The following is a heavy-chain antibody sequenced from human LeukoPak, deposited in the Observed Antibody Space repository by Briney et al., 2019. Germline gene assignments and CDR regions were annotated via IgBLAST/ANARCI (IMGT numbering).Heavy chain of an antibody. J-gene: IGHJ4*02. D-gene: IGHD6-19*01. Sequence: GGSLRLSCAVSGFTFSTYWMRWVRQAAGKGLEWVANIKQDGSEKHYVDSVEGRFAISRDNAKNSLYLQMNSLRAEDTAVYYCVRGGWSVDYWGQGTLVTVSS. V-gene: IGHV3-7*01. CDR1: GFTFSTYW. CDR2: IKQDGSEK. CDR3: VRGGWSVDY.